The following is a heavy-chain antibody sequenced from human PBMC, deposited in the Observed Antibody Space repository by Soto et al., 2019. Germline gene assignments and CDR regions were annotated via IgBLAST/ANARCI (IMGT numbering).Heavy chain of an antibody. Sequence: QVQLQESGPGLVKPSETLSLTCTVSGGSISSYYWSWIRQPPGKGLEWIGYIYDSGSSNSNPSLKNRVTISVDTSTNQFSLKLSSVTAADTAVYYCARSRCTNCALDYWGQGTLVTVSS. CDR1: GGSISSYY. J-gene: IGHJ4*02. V-gene: IGHV4-59*01. CDR3: ARSRCTNCALDY. D-gene: IGHD2-2*01. CDR2: IYDSGSS.